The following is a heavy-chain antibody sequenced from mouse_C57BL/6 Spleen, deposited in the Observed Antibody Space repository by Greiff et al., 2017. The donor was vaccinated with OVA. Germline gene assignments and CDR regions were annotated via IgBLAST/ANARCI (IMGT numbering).Heavy chain of an antibody. D-gene: IGHD1-1*02. V-gene: IGHV1-81*01. CDR1: GYTFTSYG. Sequence: QVQLQQSGAELARPGASVKLSCKASGYTFTSYGISWVKQRTGQGLEWIGEIYPRSGNTYYNEKFKGKATLTADKSSSTAYMELRSLTSEDSAVYFCAREGGNPWFAYWGQGTLVTVSA. CDR3: AREGGNPWFAY. J-gene: IGHJ3*01. CDR2: IYPRSGNT.